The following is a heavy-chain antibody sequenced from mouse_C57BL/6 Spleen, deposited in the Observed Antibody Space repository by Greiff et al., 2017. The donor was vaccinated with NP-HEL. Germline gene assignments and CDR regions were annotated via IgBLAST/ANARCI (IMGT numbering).Heavy chain of an antibody. V-gene: IGHV1-74*01. D-gene: IGHD2-2*01. CDR1: GYTFTSYW. Sequence: QVQLQQPGAELVKPGASVKVSCKASGYTFTSYWMPWVKQRPGQGLEWIGRIHPSDSDTNYNQKFKGKATLTVDKSSSTAYMQLSSLTSEDSAVYYCAIERDYGYDYYAMDYWGQGTSVTVSS. CDR3: AIERDYGYDYYAMDY. CDR2: IHPSDSDT. J-gene: IGHJ4*01.